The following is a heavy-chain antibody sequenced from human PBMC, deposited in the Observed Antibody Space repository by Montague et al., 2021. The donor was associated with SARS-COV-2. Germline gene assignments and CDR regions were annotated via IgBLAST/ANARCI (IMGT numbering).Heavy chain of an antibody. CDR3: ATFKYCPSSSCAVAHDYLYSGMDV. V-gene: IGHV3-7*01. J-gene: IGHJ6*02. CDR2: IKEDGGET. CDR1: GFTFRTYW. Sequence: SLRLSCAATGFTFRTYWMSWVRQAPGKGLEWVANIKEDGGETYYVDSVRGRFTISRDNAKNSLYLRMNRLRSDDTAIYYCATFKYCPSSSCAVAHDYLYSGMDVWGQGTTVSVSS. D-gene: IGHD2/OR15-2a*01.